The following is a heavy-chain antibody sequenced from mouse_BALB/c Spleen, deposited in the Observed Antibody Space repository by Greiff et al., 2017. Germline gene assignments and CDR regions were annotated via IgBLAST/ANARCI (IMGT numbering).Heavy chain of an antibody. Sequence: EVKLVESGGGLVKPGGSLKLSCAASGFTFSDYYMYWVRQTPEKRLEWVATISDGGSYTYYPDSVKGRFTISRDNAKNNLYLQMSSLKSEDTAMYYCARSLYDYEGGYYAMDYWGQGTSVTVSS. V-gene: IGHV5-4*02. CDR1: GFTFSDYY. D-gene: IGHD2-4*01. CDR2: ISDGGSYT. CDR3: ARSLYDYEGGYYAMDY. J-gene: IGHJ4*01.